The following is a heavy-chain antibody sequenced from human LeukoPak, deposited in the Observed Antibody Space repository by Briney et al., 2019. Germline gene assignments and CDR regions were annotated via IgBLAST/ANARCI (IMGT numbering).Heavy chain of an antibody. J-gene: IGHJ1*01. D-gene: IGHD6-19*01. Sequence: ASVKVSCKVSGYTLTELSMHWVRQAPGKGLEWMGGFDPEDGETIYAQKFQGRVTMTEDTSTDTAYMELSSLRSEDTAVYYCATSYAARYSSGFQHWGQGTLVTVSS. CDR3: ATSYAARYSSGFQH. V-gene: IGHV1-24*01. CDR2: FDPEDGET. CDR1: GYTLTELS.